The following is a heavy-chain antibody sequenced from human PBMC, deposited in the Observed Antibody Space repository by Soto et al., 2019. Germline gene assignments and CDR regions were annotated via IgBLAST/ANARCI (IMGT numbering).Heavy chain of an antibody. CDR1: GFTLSSYE. CDR2: ISSSGSTI. Sequence: PXGSLRLSCAASGFTLSSYEMNWVRQAPGKGLEWVSYISSSGSTIYYADSVKGRFTISRDNAKNSLYLQMNSLRAEDTAVYYCARDTYYDFWSGTDYWGQGTLVTVSS. V-gene: IGHV3-48*03. J-gene: IGHJ4*02. CDR3: ARDTYYDFWSGTDY. D-gene: IGHD3-3*01.